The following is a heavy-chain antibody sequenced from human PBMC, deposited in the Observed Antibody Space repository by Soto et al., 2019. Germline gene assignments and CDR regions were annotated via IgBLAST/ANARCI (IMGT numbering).Heavy chain of an antibody. J-gene: IGHJ4*02. Sequence: IRQPPGKGLEWIGEINHSGSTNYNPSLKSRVTISVDTSKNQFSLKLSSVTAADTAVYYCATSYSSGLNVYWGQGTLVTVSS. CDR2: INHSGST. CDR3: ATSYSSGLNVY. V-gene: IGHV4-34*01. D-gene: IGHD6-19*01.